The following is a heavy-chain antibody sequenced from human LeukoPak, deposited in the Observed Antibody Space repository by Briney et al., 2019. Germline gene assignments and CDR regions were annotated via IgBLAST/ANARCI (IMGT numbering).Heavy chain of an antibody. V-gene: IGHV3-23*01. Sequence: GGSLRLSCATSRFTFSSYAMNWVRQAPGKGLECVSFISTSGDFTYYAASVKGRFTVSRDNSKNTLYLQMNSLRADDTAVYYCAGCSGGSCYSRGEYGVDVWGQGTTVIVSS. CDR3: AGCSGGSCYSRGEYGVDV. CDR2: ISTSGDFT. J-gene: IGHJ6*02. CDR1: RFTFSSYA. D-gene: IGHD2-15*01.